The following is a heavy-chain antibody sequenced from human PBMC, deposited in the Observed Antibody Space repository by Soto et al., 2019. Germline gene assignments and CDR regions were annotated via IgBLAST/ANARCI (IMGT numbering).Heavy chain of an antibody. Sequence: QVQLVQSGAEVKKPGSSVKVSCKASGGNFNDYIISWVRQAPGQGPEWMGAIIPMFSTSNYAQKFQGRVTITADESTSTAYMELRSLRSEDTAIYFWALEADTAMVTNWFDTWGQGTLVTVSP. D-gene: IGHD5-18*01. CDR1: GGNFNDYI. CDR2: IIPMFSTS. V-gene: IGHV1-69*12. J-gene: IGHJ5*02. CDR3: ALEADTAMVTNWFDT.